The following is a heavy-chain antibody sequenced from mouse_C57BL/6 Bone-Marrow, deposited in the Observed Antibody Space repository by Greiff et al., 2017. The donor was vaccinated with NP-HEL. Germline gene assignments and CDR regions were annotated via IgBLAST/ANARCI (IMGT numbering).Heavy chain of an antibody. CDR2: IYPRSGNT. D-gene: IGHD1-1*01. J-gene: IGHJ2*01. CDR3: ARGSITTVVATTPLYYFDY. V-gene: IGHV1-81*01. CDR1: GYTFTSYG. Sequence: QVQLKQSGAELARPGASVKLSCKASGYTFTSYGISWVKQRTGQGLEWIGEIYPRSGNTYYNEKFKGKATLTADQSSSTAYMELRSLTSEDSAVYFCARGSITTVVATTPLYYFDYWGQGTTLTVSS.